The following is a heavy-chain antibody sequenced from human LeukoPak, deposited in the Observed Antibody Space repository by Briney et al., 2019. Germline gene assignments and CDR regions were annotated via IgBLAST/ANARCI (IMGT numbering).Heavy chain of an antibody. V-gene: IGHV3-74*01. Sequence: GGSLRLSXAASGFTFSSYWMHWLRQAPGKGLVWVSRINSDGSSTSYADSVKGRFTISRDNAKNTLYLQMNSLRAEDTAVYYCARIPYDSWSGPGPFDYWGQGTLVTVSS. CDR2: INSDGSST. CDR3: ARIPYDSWSGPGPFDY. J-gene: IGHJ4*02. CDR1: GFTFSSYW. D-gene: IGHD3-3*01.